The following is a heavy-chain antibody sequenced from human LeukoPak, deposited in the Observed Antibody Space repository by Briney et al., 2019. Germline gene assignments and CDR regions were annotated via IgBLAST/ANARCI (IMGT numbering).Heavy chain of an antibody. D-gene: IGHD2-15*01. CDR2: INHSGSA. Sequence: NPSETLSLTCAVYGGSFSGYYWSWIRQPPGKGLEWIGEINHSGSANYNPSLKSRVTISVDTSKNQFSLKLSSVTAADTAVYYCARYCSGGSCYLSHFDYWGQGTLVTVSS. V-gene: IGHV4-34*01. CDR1: GGSFSGYY. J-gene: IGHJ4*02. CDR3: ARYCSGGSCYLSHFDY.